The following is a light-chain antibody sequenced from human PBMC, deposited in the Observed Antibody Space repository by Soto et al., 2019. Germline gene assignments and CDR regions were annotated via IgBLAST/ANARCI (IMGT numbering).Light chain of an antibody. J-gene: IGKJ1*01. Sequence: DIQMTQSPSSLSASVGDEVTITCRASASISTFLNWYQQTPGKAPKLLIYGASSLQTGVPSRFSGSGSGTDFTLTISSLQPEDFATYYCQQSYITPWTFGQGTKVDIK. V-gene: IGKV1-39*01. CDR2: GAS. CDR1: ASISTF. CDR3: QQSYITPWT.